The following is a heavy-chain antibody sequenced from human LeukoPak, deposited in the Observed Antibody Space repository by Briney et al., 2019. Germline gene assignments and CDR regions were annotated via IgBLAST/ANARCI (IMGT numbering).Heavy chain of an antibody. CDR3: ARGRLGNYAFDY. V-gene: IGHV1-2*02. CDR1: GYTFTSYG. J-gene: IGHJ4*02. CDR2: INPNSGGT. Sequence: ASVKVSCKASGYTFTSYGISWVRQAPGQGLEWMGWINPNSGGTNYAQKFQGRVTMTRDTSISTAYMELSRLRSDDTAVYYCARGRLGNYAFDYWGQGTLVTVSS. D-gene: IGHD1-7*01.